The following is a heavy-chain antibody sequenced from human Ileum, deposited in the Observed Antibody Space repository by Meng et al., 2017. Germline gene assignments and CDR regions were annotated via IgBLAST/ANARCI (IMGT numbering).Heavy chain of an antibody. CDR3: ARGGDAYSWNWFGP. Sequence: LVGPGGVLVQPGGSWTFAFASSGFTVCNNYVDWFRRAPGKGLEWASITFTRVASYYTDSVKGRFTGSRDHSTNTLFLQMNSLRLEDTAIYYCARGGDAYSWNWFGPWGQGTLVTVSS. J-gene: IGHJ5*02. CDR1: GFTVCNNY. CDR2: TFTRVAS. V-gene: IGHV3-66*02. D-gene: IGHD2-21*02.